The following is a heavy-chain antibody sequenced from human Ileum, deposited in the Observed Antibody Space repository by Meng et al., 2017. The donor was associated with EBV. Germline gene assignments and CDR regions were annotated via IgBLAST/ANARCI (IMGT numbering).Heavy chain of an antibody. Sequence: WPVSRGSISSCGRFWGWIRQPPCKALEWIGDIQYSGSNYYNPSLKSRVTISVDRSRKQFSLTLSSVTAGDTAVYYCARDHRVVYFFDYWGQGTLVTVSS. CDR3: ARDHRVVYFFDY. CDR2: IQYSGSN. D-gene: IGHD2-15*01. V-gene: IGHV4-30-2*01. J-gene: IGHJ4*02. CDR1: RGSISSCGRF.